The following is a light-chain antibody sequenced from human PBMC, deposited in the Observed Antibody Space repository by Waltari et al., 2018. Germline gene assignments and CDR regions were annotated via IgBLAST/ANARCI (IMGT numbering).Light chain of an antibody. CDR2: GAS. CDR1: ESVSRA. J-gene: IGKJ1*01. CDR3: QHYLRLPVT. Sequence: EIVLTQSPGTLSLSVGERATVPCRASESVSRALAWYQQKPGQPPRLLIYGASTRATGIPDRFSGSGSGTDFSLTISRLEPDDFAVYYCQHYLRLPVTFGQGTTVEI. V-gene: IGKV3-20*01.